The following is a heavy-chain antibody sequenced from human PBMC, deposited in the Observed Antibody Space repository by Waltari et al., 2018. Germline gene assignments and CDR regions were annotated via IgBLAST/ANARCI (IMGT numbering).Heavy chain of an antibody. CDR3: VRPMYDSSDQGLAFDL. V-gene: IGHV4-38-2*01. D-gene: IGHD3-22*01. J-gene: IGHJ3*01. CDR1: GFPINSGYY. CDR2: VFRNRDK. Sequence: QVQLQESGPGLARPSETLSLSCAVSGFPINSGYYWAWVRQPPGKGLEWIASVFRNRDKYYNPSLQSRVTISMDTSKNHISLQLTSVTAADTALYYCVRPMYDSSDQGLAFDLWGQGTMVTVSS.